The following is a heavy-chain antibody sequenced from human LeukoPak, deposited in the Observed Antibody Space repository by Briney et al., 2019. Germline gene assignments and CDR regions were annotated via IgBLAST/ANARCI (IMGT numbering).Heavy chain of an antibody. Sequence: SETLSLTCTVSGGSISSYYWSWIRQPPGKGLEWIGYIYYSGSPRYNPSLKSRVAISIHTSKKQFSLKLSSVTAADTAVYYCARSVVAAGFVSDYYYYGMDVWGQGTTVTVSS. CDR1: GGSISSYY. D-gene: IGHD6-13*01. V-gene: IGHV4-59*08. CDR2: IYYSGSP. CDR3: ARSVVAAGFVSDYYYYGMDV. J-gene: IGHJ6*02.